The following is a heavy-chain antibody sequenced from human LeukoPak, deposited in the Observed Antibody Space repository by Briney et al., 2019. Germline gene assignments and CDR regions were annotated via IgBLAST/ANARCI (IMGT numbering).Heavy chain of an antibody. V-gene: IGHV1-2*02. CDR1: GYSFTDKY. CDR3: ARDRNYYDHNGNFDY. J-gene: IGHJ4*02. D-gene: IGHD3-22*01. CDR2: INPNSGGT. Sequence: ASVKVSCKASGYSFTDKYMHWVRQAPGQGLEWMGWINPNSGGTNYAQKFQGRVTLTRDTSLSTAYMELSRLRSDDTAVYYCARDRNYYDHNGNFDYWGQGTLVTVSS.